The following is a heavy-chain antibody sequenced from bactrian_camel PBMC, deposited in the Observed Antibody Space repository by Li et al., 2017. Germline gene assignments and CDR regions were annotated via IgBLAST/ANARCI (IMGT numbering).Heavy chain of an antibody. D-gene: IGHD3*01. CDR1: TSSSARHH. CDR3: APTSCNAAMRGAPFTLLHTNP. V-gene: IGHV3S40*01. Sequence: VQLVESGGGSVQAGESLTLSCAAYTSSSARHHMAWFRQAPGKEREGVARIYTGSGNTYYADSVKGRFTISQDIAKRTVYLQMNSLKPEDTGTYYCAPTSCNAAMRGAPFTLLHTNPWGPGTQVTVS. CDR2: IYTGSGNT. J-gene: IGHJ6*01.